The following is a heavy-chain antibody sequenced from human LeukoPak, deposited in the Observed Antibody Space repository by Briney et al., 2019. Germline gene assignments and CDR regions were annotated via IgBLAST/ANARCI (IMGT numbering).Heavy chain of an antibody. D-gene: IGHD6-19*01. J-gene: IGHJ4*02. CDR3: AREIAVADSDYFDY. V-gene: IGHV4-30-4*01. CDR2: IYYSGST. CDR1: GGSISSGDYY. Sequence: SETLSLTCTVSGGSISSGDYYWSWIRQPPGKGLEWIGYIYYSGSTYYNPSLKSRVTISVDTSKNQFSLKLSSVTAADTAVYYCAREIAVADSDYFDYWGQGTLVTVSS.